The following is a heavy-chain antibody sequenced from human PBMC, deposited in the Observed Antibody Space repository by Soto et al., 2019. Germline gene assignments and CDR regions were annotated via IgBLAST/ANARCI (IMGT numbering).Heavy chain of an antibody. CDR1: GYTLTELS. CDR2: FDPEDGET. V-gene: IGHV1-24*01. Sequence: GASVKVSCKVSGYTLTELSMHWVRQAPGKGLEWMGGFDPEDGETIYAQKFQGRVTMTEDTSTDTAYMELSSLRSEDTAVYYCATSTPHLDYFDYWGQGTLVTVSS. J-gene: IGHJ4*02. CDR3: ATSTPHLDYFDY. D-gene: IGHD2-15*01.